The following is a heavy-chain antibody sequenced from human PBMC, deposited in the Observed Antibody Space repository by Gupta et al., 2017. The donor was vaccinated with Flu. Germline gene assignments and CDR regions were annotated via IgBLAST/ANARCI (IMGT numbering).Heavy chain of an antibody. D-gene: IGHD3-16*02. CDR3: ARAPVKPDEYFYYYYMDV. CDR2: IYHSGST. V-gene: IGHV4-4*01. J-gene: IGHJ6*03. Sequence: WWSWVRQPPGKGLEWIGEIYHSGSTNYNPSLQSRVTISVDKSKNLFSLRLSSVTAADTAVYFCARAPVKPDEYFYYYYMDVWGKGTTVTVSS. CDR1: W.